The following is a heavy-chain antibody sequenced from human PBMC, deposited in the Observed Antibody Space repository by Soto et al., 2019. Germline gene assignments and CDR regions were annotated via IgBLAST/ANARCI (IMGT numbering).Heavy chain of an antibody. Sequence: ASVKVSCKASGYTFTRYNVHWVRQAPGQGLEWMAIINPSGGTTYYVQKFEGRVTLTTDTSTSTVYMELGSLRSDDTAVYYCARVRGGGSEYFFDYWGQGTLVTVSS. CDR1: GYTFTRYN. D-gene: IGHD2-15*01. V-gene: IGHV1-46*01. CDR3: ARVRGGGSEYFFDY. CDR2: INPSGGTT. J-gene: IGHJ4*02.